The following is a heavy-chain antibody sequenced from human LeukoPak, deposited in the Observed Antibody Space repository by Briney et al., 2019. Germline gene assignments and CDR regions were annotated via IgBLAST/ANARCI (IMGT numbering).Heavy chain of an antibody. D-gene: IGHD3-22*01. CDR3: ARGPRDSRGYYRPGDY. CDR1: GYTFIGDY. CDR2: INPNRSGT. J-gene: IGHJ4*02. V-gene: IGHV1-2*06. Sequence: ASVKVSCKASGYTFIGDYMHWVRQAPGEGLVWMGRINPNRSGTNYAQKIQGRVTMRRDTPTRSAYMELSRLRSDDTAVYYCARGPRDSRGYYRPGDYWGQGTLVSVSS.